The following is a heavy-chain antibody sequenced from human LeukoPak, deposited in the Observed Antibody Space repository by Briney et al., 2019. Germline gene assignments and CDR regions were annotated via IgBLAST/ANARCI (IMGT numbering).Heavy chain of an antibody. D-gene: IGHD6-13*01. J-gene: IGHJ6*03. CDR1: GYTFTGYY. CDR2: INPNSGGT. V-gene: IGHV1-2*02. Sequence: GASVKVSCKASGYTFTGYYMHWVRHAPGQRLEWMGWINPNSGGTNYAQKFQGRVTMTRDTSISTAYMELSRLRSDDTAVYYCAQMGFGGIVAAGTYYYYMDVWGKGTTVTVSS. CDR3: AQMGFGGIVAAGTYYYYMDV.